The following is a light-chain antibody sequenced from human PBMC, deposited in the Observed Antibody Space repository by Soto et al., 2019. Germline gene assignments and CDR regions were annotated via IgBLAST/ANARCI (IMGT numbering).Light chain of an antibody. V-gene: IGKV3-20*01. CDR2: GAS. J-gene: IGKJ2*01. Sequence: EIVLTQSPGTLSLSPGERATLSCRASQSVSSSYLAWYQQKPGQAPRFLIYGASSRATGIPDRFSGSGSGTDFTLTISRLEPEDCGVYFCQQYGTSLYIFGQGTKLEIK. CDR1: QSVSSSY. CDR3: QQYGTSLYI.